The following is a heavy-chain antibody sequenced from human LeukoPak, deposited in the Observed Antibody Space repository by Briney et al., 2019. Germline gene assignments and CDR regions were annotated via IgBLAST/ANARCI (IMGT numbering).Heavy chain of an antibody. J-gene: IGHJ6*04. CDR3: AELGITMIGGV. V-gene: IGHV3-48*04. CDR2: ISSSGSTI. Sequence: GGSLRLSCAVSGFTFSSYSMNWVHQALGKGLEWISYISSSGSTIYYADSVKGRFTISRDNAKNSLYLQMNSLRAEDTAVYYCAELGITMIGGVWGKGTTVTISS. D-gene: IGHD3-10*02. CDR1: GFTFSSYS.